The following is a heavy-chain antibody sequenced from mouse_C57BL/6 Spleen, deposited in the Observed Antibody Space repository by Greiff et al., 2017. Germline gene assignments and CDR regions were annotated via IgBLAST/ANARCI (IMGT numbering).Heavy chain of an antibody. CDR1: GYAFTNYL. J-gene: IGHJ1*03. Sequence: QVQLKQSGAELVRPGTSVKVSCKASGYAFTNYLIEWVKQRPGQGLEWIGVINPGSGGTNYNEKFKGKATLTADKSSSTAYTQLSSLTSEDSAVYFCARGGTGYFDVWGTGTTVTVSS. V-gene: IGHV1-54*01. D-gene: IGHD4-1*01. CDR2: INPGSGGT. CDR3: ARGGTGYFDV.